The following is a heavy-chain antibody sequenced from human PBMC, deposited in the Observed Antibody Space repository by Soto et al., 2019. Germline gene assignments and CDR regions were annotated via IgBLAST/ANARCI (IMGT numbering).Heavy chain of an antibody. D-gene: IGHD1-1*01. V-gene: IGHV3-23*01. CDR1: GFTFSVYT. CDR3: AKDLIAKNGIWAPFDL. J-gene: IGHJ3*01. Sequence: EVQLLESGGGLVQPGGSLRLSCEASGFTFSVYTMNWVRQVPGKGLQWVSGIFGSGGGIQYADSVRGRFTVSRDNSKNTLYLQVDSLRAEDTAVYYCAKDLIAKNGIWAPFDLWGQGTEVTVSS. CDR2: IFGSGGGI.